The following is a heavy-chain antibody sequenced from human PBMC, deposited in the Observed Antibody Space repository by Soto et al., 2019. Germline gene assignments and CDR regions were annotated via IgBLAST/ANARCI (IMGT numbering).Heavy chain of an antibody. Sequence: AGSLRLSCAASGFTFSMYWMHWVRQVPGKGPEWVSRINDDGTYTNYADSVKGRFTISIDNANNMLYLQMNELRTEDTAVYYCTGGPRATTTGTGAFWGQETRGTGSS. V-gene: IGHV3-74*01. CDR3: TGGPRATTTGTGAF. D-gene: IGHD1-1*01. CDR2: INDDGTYT. J-gene: IGHJ4*02. CDR1: GFTFSMYW.